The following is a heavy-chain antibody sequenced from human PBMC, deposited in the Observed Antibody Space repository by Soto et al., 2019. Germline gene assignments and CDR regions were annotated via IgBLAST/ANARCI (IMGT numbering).Heavy chain of an antibody. Sequence: SVEVSCKASGGTFSSYAISWVRQAPGQGLEWMGGIIPIFGHANYAQKFQGRVTITADESTSTAYMALSSLRSEDTAVYYCARDEQQMATSYYVMDVWGQRTPVIVS. J-gene: IGHJ6*01. CDR2: IIPIFGHA. CDR3: ARDEQQMATSYYVMDV. D-gene: IGHD6-13*01. V-gene: IGHV1-69*13. CDR1: GGTFSSYA.